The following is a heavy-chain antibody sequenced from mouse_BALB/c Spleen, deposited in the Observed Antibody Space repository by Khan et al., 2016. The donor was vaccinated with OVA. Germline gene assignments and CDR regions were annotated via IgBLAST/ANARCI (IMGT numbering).Heavy chain of an antibody. Sequence: QVQLKQSGAELVKPGASVRLSCKASGYTFTSYYLYWVKQRPGHGLEWIGDLNPSNGGTNFNENFKTKATLTVDKSSSTAYMQLSSLTSEDSAVYYCTRSGYGAFAYWGQGTLVTVSA. CDR2: LNPSNGGT. V-gene: IGHV1S81*02. D-gene: IGHD1-1*02. J-gene: IGHJ3*01. CDR3: TRSGYGAFAY. CDR1: GYTFTSYY.